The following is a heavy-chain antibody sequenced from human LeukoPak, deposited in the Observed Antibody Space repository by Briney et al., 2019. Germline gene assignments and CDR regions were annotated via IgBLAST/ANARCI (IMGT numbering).Heavy chain of an antibody. V-gene: IGHV3-23*01. CDR2: ISGSGGST. D-gene: IGHD3-3*01. J-gene: IGHJ2*01. CDR3: AKDGFLVPRYFDL. CDR1: GFTFSSYA. Sequence: GGSLRLSCAASGFTFSSYAMSWVRQAPGKGLEWVSAISGSGGSTYYADSVKGRFTISRDDSKNTLYLQMNSLRAEDTAVYYCAKDGFLVPRYFDLWGRGTLVTVSS.